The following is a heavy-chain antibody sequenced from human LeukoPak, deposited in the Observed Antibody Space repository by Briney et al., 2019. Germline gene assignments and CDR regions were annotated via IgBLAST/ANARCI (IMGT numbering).Heavy chain of an antibody. Sequence: GGSLRLSCAASGFTLSSYNMKWVRQAPGKGLEWVSFISSGSSYIYYADSVKGRFTISRDNAKNSLYLQMNSLRDEDTAVYYCARDLYFWGQGTLVTVSS. CDR1: GFTLSSYN. CDR3: ARDLYF. D-gene: IGHD2-15*01. CDR2: ISSGSSYI. V-gene: IGHV3-21*01. J-gene: IGHJ4*02.